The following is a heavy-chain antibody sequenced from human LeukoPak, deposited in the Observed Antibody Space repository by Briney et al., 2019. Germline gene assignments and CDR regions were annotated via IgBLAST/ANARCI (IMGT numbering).Heavy chain of an antibody. Sequence: GGSLRLSCAASGFIFSSYAMSCVRQAPGKGLEWVSAISGSGGSTYYADSVKGRFTISRDNSKNTLYLQMNSLRAEDTVVYYFAKDPTTSPAEYFQHWGQGTLVTVSS. V-gene: IGHV3-23*01. CDR3: AKDPTTSPAEYFQH. J-gene: IGHJ1*01. CDR2: ISGSGGST. D-gene: IGHD1-26*01. CDR1: GFIFSSYA.